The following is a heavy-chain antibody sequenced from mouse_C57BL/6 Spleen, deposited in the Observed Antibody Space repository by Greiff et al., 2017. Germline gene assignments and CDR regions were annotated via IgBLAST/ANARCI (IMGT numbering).Heavy chain of an antibody. CDR2: IHPSDSDT. Sequence: QVQLQQPGAELVKPGASVKVSCKASGYTFTSYWMHWVKQRPGQGLEWIGRIHPSDSDTNYNQKFKGKATLTVDKSSSTAYMQLSSLTSEDSAVYYCARSRTTVVDLHYAMDYWGQGTSVTVSS. CDR1: GYTFTSYW. CDR3: ARSRTTVVDLHYAMDY. V-gene: IGHV1-74*01. D-gene: IGHD1-1*01. J-gene: IGHJ4*01.